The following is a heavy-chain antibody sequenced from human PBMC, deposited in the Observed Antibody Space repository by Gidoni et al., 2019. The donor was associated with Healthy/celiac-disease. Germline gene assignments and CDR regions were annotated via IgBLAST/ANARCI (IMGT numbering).Heavy chain of an antibody. V-gene: IGHV4-34*01. CDR1: GGSFSGYY. CDR3: ARSPPQYTAAGTKMGDY. D-gene: IGHD6-13*01. Sequence: QVQLQQWGAGLLKPSETLSLTCAVYGGSFSGYYWSWIRQPPGKGLEWIGEINHSGSTNYNPSLKSRVTISVDTSKNQFSLKLSSVTAADTAVYYCARSPPQYTAAGTKMGDYWGQGTLVTVSS. J-gene: IGHJ4*02. CDR2: INHSGST.